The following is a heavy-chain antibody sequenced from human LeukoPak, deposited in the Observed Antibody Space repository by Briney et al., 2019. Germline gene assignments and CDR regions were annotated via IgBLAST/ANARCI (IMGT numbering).Heavy chain of an antibody. V-gene: IGHV5-51*01. Sequence: GESLKISCQASGFIFTSYWIGWVRQMPGKGLEWVGIVYPGDSDIRYSPSFQGQVTISADKSVSTAYLQWSSLKASDTAMYYCARSQRGLRDAFDIWGQGTMVTVSS. CDR1: GFIFTSYW. CDR3: ARSQRGLRDAFDI. CDR2: VYPGDSDI. D-gene: IGHD3-10*01. J-gene: IGHJ3*02.